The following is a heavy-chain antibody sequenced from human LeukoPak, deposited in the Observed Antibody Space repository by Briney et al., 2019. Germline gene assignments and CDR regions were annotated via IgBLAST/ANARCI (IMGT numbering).Heavy chain of an antibody. D-gene: IGHD1-26*01. J-gene: IGHJ3*02. Sequence: GGSLRLSCAASGFSFSNSAMHWVRQAPGKGLEWVALISYDGRNNFYTDSLKGRFTISRDNAKNSLYLQMNSLRAEDTALYYCAKERVGAQIFDIWGQGTMVTVSS. CDR2: ISYDGRNN. CDR3: AKERVGAQIFDI. V-gene: IGHV3-30*04. CDR1: GFSFSNSA.